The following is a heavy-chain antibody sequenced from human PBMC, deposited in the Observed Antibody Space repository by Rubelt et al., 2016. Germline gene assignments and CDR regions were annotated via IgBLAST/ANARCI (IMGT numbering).Heavy chain of an antibody. D-gene: IGHD2-15*01. CDR3: ARDNIYCSGGSCTFDY. J-gene: IGHJ4*02. V-gene: IGHV4-59*12. CDR2: IYYSGST. CDR1: GGSISSYY. Sequence: QVQLQESGPGLVKPSETLSLTCTVSGGSISSYYWSWIRQPPGKGLEWIGSIYYSGSTYYNPSLKSRVNISVDTSKNQFSLKLSSVTAADTAVYYCARDNIYCSGGSCTFDYWGQGTLVTVSS.